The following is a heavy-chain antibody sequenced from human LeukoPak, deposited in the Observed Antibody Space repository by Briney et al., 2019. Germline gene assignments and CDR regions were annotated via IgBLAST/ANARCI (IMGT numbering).Heavy chain of an antibody. V-gene: IGHV3-30*03. J-gene: IGHJ3*02. CDR1: GFTFSSYG. D-gene: IGHD3-16*01. Sequence: GGSLRLSCAASGFTFSSYGMHWVRQAPGKGLEWVAVISYDGSNKYYADSVKGRFTISRDNSKNTLYLQMNSLRAEDTAVYFCARLSFWVFEIWGQGTMVTVSS. CDR3: ARLSFWVFEI. CDR2: ISYDGSNK.